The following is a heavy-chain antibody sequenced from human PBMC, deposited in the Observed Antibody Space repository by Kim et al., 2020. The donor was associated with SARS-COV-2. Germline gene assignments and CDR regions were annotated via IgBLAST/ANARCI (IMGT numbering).Heavy chain of an antibody. CDR1: GFTFSSYA. Sequence: GGSLRLSCAASGFTFSSYAMSWVRQAPGKGLEWVSAISGSGGSTYYADSAKGRFNISRDNSKNTLYLQMNSLRAEDTAVYYYAKIPSSWYGYGMDVWGQGTTVTVSS. CDR3: AKIPSSWYGYGMDV. CDR2: ISGSGGST. D-gene: IGHD6-13*01. V-gene: IGHV3-23*01. J-gene: IGHJ6*02.